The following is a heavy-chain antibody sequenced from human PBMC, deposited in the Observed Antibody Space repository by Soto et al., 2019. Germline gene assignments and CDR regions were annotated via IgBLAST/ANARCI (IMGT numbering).Heavy chain of an antibody. J-gene: IGHJ4*02. V-gene: IGHV3-33*01. CDR2: IWYDGSNK. Sequence: QVQLVESGGGVVQPGRSLRLSCAASGFTFSSYGMHWVRQAPGKGLEWVAVIWYDGSNKYYADSVKGRFTISRDNSKNTLYLQMNSLGAEDTAVYYCARDPSRFYGDYVGIDYWGQGTLVTVSS. CDR3: ARDPSRFYGDYVGIDY. D-gene: IGHD4-17*01. CDR1: GFTFSSYG.